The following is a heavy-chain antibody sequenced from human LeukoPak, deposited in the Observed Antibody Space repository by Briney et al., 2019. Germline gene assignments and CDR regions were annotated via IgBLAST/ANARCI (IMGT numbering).Heavy chain of an antibody. CDR3: ARRNYYGSGSLMGRLDY. CDR1: GYSISSGYY. D-gene: IGHD3-10*01. CDR2: IYHSGST. Sequence: PSETLSLTCTVSGYSISSGYYWGWIRQPPGKGLEWIGSIYHSGSTYYNPSLKSRVTISVDTSKNQFSLKLSSVTAADTAVYYCARRNYYGSGSLMGRLDYWGQGTLVTVSS. J-gene: IGHJ4*02. V-gene: IGHV4-38-2*02.